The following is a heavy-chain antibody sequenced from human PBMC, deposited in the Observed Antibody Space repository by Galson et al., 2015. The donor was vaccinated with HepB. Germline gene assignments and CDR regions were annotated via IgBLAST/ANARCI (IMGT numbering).Heavy chain of an antibody. CDR2: IYPGDSDT. J-gene: IGHJ4*02. Sequence: QSGAEVKKPGESLKISRKGSGYSFTSYWIGWVRQMPGKGLEWMGIIYPGDSDTRYSPSFQGQVTISADKSISTAADTAVYYCARLGSLADYGDYADDWGQGTLVTVSS. CDR3: GDYADD. D-gene: IGHD4-17*01. CDR1: GYSFTSYW. V-gene: IGHV5-51*03.